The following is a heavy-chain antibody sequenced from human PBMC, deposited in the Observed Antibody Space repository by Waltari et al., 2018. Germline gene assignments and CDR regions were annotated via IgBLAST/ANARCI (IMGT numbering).Heavy chain of an antibody. CDR2: IKQDVSKK. J-gene: IGHJ4*02. D-gene: IGHD1-7*01. CDR1: GFTFSSYW. Sequence: EVQLVESGGGLVQPGGSLRLSCAASGFTFSSYWMSWVRQAPGKGRDGVANIKQDVSKKYYGDSVKGRFTISRYNAKNSLYLQMNSLRAEDTAVYYCARMAELDNHFDYWGQGTLVTVSS. V-gene: IGHV3-7*01. CDR3: ARMAELDNHFDY.